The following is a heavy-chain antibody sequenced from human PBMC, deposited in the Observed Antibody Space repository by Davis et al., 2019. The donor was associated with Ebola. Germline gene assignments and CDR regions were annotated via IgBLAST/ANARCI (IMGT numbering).Heavy chain of an antibody. CDR2: INHSGST. Sequence: SETLSLTCAVYGGSFSGYYWSWIRQPPGKGLEWIGEINHSGSTNYNPSLKSRVTISVDTSKNQFSLKLSSVTAADTAVYYCARVDYDFWSGYASGNWFDPWGQGTLVTVSS. V-gene: IGHV4-34*01. J-gene: IGHJ5*02. CDR3: ARVDYDFWSGYASGNWFDP. CDR1: GGSFSGYY. D-gene: IGHD3-3*01.